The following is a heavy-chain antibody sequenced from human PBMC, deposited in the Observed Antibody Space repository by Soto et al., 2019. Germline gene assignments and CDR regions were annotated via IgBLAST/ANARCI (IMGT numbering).Heavy chain of an antibody. CDR1: GFTFSSYW. CDR2: IKQDGSEK. CDR3: ARVPFLEWLPHYYYGMDV. J-gene: IGHJ6*02. V-gene: IGHV3-7*01. D-gene: IGHD3-3*01. Sequence: PGGSLRLSCAASGFTFSSYWMSWVRQAPGKGLEWVANIKQDGSEKYYVDSVKGRFTISRDNAKNSLYLQMNSLRAEDTAVYYCARVPFLEWLPHYYYGMDVWGQGTTVTVSS.